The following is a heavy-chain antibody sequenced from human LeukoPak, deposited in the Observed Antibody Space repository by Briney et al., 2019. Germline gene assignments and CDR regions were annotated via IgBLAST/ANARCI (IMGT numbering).Heavy chain of an antibody. CDR1: EFTFSNYP. J-gene: IGHJ4*02. Sequence: PGGSLRLSCAASEFTFSNYPMHWVRQAPGKGLEWVAIISYDGSNKYYADSVKGRFTVSRDNSKNTLYLQMNSLRAEDTAVYYCAKDEDNVWGSYRKEDYFDYWGQGTLVTVSS. V-gene: IGHV3-30-3*01. CDR3: AKDEDNVWGSYRKEDYFDY. CDR2: ISYDGSNK. D-gene: IGHD3-16*02.